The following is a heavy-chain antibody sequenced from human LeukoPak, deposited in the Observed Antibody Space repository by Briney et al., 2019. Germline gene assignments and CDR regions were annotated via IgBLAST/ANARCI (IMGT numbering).Heavy chain of an antibody. CDR3: ARRMGYQGDLDYFDS. J-gene: IGHJ4*02. V-gene: IGHV4-39*01. Sequence: SETLSLTCTVYGGSIPSNSHYWGWVRQPPGKGLEWIGSIYYNGATYYNPSLKSRVTISVDTSKNQFSLKLTSVTAADTALYYSARRMGYQGDLDYFDSWGQGTLVTVSS. D-gene: IGHD2-21*02. CDR2: IYYNGAT. CDR1: GGSIPSNSHY.